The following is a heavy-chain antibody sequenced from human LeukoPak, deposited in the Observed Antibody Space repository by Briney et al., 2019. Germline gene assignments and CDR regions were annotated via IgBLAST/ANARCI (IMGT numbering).Heavy chain of an antibody. CDR2: IIPIFGTA. D-gene: IGHD3-3*01. V-gene: IGHV1-69*01. Sequence: SVTVSCTASGGTFSSYAISWVRQAPGQGLEWMGGIIPIFGTANYAQKFQGRVTITADESTSTAYMELSSLRSEDTAVYYCARYDFWSGSPKAYYYGMDVWGQGTTVTVSS. CDR1: GGTFSSYA. J-gene: IGHJ6*02. CDR3: ARYDFWSGSPKAYYYGMDV.